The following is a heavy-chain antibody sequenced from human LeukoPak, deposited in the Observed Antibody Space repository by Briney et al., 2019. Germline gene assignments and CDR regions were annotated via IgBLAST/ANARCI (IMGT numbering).Heavy chain of an antibody. J-gene: IGHJ4*02. D-gene: IGHD6-25*01. CDR2: FYPGDSDT. V-gene: IGHV5-51*01. CDR3: ARLGVSKKYAAYYYFDY. Sequence: GESLKISCKGSGYSFTSYWIGWVRQMPGKGPEWMGIFYPGDSDTRYSPSFQGQVTMSADKSISTAYLQWSSLKASDTAIYYCARLGVSKKYAAYYYFDYWGQGTLVTVSS. CDR1: GYSFTSYW.